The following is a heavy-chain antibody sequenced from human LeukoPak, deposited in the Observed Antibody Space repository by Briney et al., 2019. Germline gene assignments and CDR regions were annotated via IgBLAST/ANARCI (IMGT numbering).Heavy chain of an antibody. V-gene: IGHV3-21*01. J-gene: IGHJ4*02. CDR3: ARDRLRRGAVADY. CDR1: GFTFSSYS. Sequence: GGSLRLSCAASGFTFSSYSMNWVRQAPGKGLEWVSSVSSSSSYIYYADSVKGRFTISRDNAKNSLYLQMNSLRAEDTAVYYCARDRLRRGAVADYWGQGTLVTVSS. CDR2: VSSSSSYI. D-gene: IGHD6-19*01.